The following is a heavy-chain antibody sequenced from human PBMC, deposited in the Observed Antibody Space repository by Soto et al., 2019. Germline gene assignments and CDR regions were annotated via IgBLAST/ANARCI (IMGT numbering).Heavy chain of an antibody. D-gene: IGHD3-16*01. CDR2: IKSDGTST. CDR3: AQLGLMTFSHKHYFNH. CDR1: GFSFDNYG. Sequence: HPVGSLRLSCVASGFSFDNYGMSWVRQAPGEGLEWVSAIKSDGTSTYYAASVEDRFTISRDNSKNTLYLQLNSLRAEDTAVYYCAQLGLMTFSHKHYFNHWGRGTLVTVS. J-gene: IGHJ4*02. V-gene: IGHV3-23*01.